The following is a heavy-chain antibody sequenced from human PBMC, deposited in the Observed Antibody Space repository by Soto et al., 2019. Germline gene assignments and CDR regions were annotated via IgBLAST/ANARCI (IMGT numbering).Heavy chain of an antibody. D-gene: IGHD3-22*01. CDR1: GRSINSYY. Sequence: ETLSLTCNVSGRSINSYYWSWVRQPPGKGLEWIGYIYDSGITSYNPSLKRRVTMSADTSKNQFSLKLTSVTGADTAVYYCARTYDSNGYANEFDSWGQGILVTVSS. CDR2: IYDSGIT. CDR3: ARTYDSNGYANEFDS. J-gene: IGHJ4*02. V-gene: IGHV4-59*01.